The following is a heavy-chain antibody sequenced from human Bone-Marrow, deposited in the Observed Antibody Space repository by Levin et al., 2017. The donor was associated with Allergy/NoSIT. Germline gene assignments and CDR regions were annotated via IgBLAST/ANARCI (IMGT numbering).Heavy chain of an antibody. CDR1: DASITSGAYY. CDR3: ASPEVLLRDSSGYYWTFYY. V-gene: IGHV4-61*08. J-gene: IGHJ4*02. D-gene: IGHD3-22*01. Sequence: PSETLSLTCSVSDASITSGAYYWSWIRQPPGKGLEWIGYISYSGSTNYNPSFKSRVTMSVDTSNNQFSLKLSSATAADTAVNDCASPEVLLRDSSGYYWTFYYWGQGSLVTVSS. CDR2: ISYSGST.